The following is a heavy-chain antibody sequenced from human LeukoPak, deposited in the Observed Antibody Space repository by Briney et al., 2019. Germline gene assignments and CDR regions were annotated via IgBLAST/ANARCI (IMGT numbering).Heavy chain of an antibody. CDR1: GITFSNYG. Sequence: GGSLRLSCVASGITFSNYGMHWVRQAPGKGLELVAFIRFDGSNRYYADSVKGRFTISRDNSKNTLYLQMNSLRAEDTAVYYCARESSSQNYFYMDVWGNGTTVSVSS. D-gene: IGHD3-10*01. V-gene: IGHV3-30*02. CDR3: ARESSSQNYFYMDV. J-gene: IGHJ6*03. CDR2: IRFDGSNR.